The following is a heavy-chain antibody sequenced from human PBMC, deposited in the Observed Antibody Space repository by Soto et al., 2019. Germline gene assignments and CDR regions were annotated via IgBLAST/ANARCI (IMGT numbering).Heavy chain of an antibody. J-gene: IGHJ3*02. V-gene: IGHV3-23*01. CDR2: ISGSGGST. CDR1: GFTFSSYA. Sequence: GGSLILSCAASGFTFSSYAMSWVRQAPGKGLEWVSAISGSGGSTYYADSVKGRFTISRDNSKNTLYLQMNSLRAEDTAVYYCAKIGEAKYYYDSSGPNDAFDIWGQGTMVTVSS. CDR3: AKIGEAKYYYDSSGPNDAFDI. D-gene: IGHD3-22*01.